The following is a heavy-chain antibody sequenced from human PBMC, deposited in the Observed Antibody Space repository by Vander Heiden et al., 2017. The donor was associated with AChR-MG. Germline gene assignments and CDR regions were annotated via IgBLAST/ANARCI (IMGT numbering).Heavy chain of an antibody. CDR3: ARGGMRWEPRAGYYYYGMDV. Sequence: QVQLVQSGAEVKKPGSSVKVSCKASGGTFSSYAISWVRQAPGQGLEWMGGIIPIFGTANYAQKFQGRVTITADESTSTAYMELSSLRSEDTAVYYCARGGMRWEPRAGYYYYGMDVWGQGTTVTVSS. J-gene: IGHJ6*02. D-gene: IGHD1-26*01. CDR1: GGTFSSYA. CDR2: IIPIFGTA. V-gene: IGHV1-69*01.